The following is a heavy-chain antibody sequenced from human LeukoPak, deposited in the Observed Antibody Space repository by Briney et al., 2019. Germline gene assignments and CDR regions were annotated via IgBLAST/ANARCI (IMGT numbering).Heavy chain of an antibody. CDR2: INPNNGGT. CDR1: GYTFTVYY. V-gene: IGHV1-2*02. CDR3: ARGRGTTSSNFDY. Sequence: GASVTVSFKASGYTFTVYYMHWVRQAPGQGLEWMGWINPNNGGTNYAQKFQGRVTITRDTSISTAYMELSRLTSDDTAVYYCARGRGTTSSNFDYWGQGTLVTVSS. J-gene: IGHJ4*02. D-gene: IGHD2-2*01.